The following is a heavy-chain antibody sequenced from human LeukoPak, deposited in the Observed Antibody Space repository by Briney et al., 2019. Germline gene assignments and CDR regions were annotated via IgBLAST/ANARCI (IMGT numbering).Heavy chain of an antibody. V-gene: IGHV3-30*04. J-gene: IGHJ4*02. CDR3: ARVGRGYSFKVYYFDY. D-gene: IGHD5-18*01. CDR1: GFTLSSYA. Sequence: GGSLRLSCAASGFTLSSYAMHWVRQAPGKGLEWVSVMSYDGSNKYYADSVKGRFTISRDNSKNTLFLQMNSLRAEDTAVYFCARVGRGYSFKVYYFDYWGQGTLVTVSS. CDR2: MSYDGSNK.